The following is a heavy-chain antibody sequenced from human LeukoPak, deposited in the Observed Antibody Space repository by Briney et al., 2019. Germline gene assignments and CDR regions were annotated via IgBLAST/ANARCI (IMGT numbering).Heavy chain of an antibody. D-gene: IGHD1-26*01. Sequence: GSSVKVSCKASGGTFSSYAISWVRQAPGQGLEWMGGIIPIFGTANYAQKFQGRVTITADESTSTAYMELRSLRSDDTAVYYCARDKWDSGSHGFDYWGQGTLVTVSS. CDR3: ARDKWDSGSHGFDY. CDR1: GGTFSSYA. CDR2: IIPIFGTA. J-gene: IGHJ4*02. V-gene: IGHV1-69*01.